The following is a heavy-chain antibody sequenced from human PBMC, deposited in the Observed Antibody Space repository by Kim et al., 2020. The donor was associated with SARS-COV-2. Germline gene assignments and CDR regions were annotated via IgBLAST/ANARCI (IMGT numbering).Heavy chain of an antibody. Sequence: YAQKFQGRVTMTRDTSISTAYMGLSRLGADDTAVYYCAAGGVEMATLFDYWGQGTLVTVSS. J-gene: IGHJ4*02. D-gene: IGHD5-12*01. CDR3: AAGGVEMATLFDY. V-gene: IGHV1-2*02.